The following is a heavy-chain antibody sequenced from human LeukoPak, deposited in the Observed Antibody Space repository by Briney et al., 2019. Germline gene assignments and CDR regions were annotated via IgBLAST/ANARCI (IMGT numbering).Heavy chain of an antibody. D-gene: IGHD2-15*01. V-gene: IGHV3-66*01. Sequence: GGSLRLSCAASGFTVSSNYMSWARQAPGKGLEWVSVIYSGGSTYYADSVKGRFTISRDNSKNTLYLQMNSLRAEDTAVYYCARENVVVVVAATFDYWGQGTLVTVSS. CDR2: IYSGGST. CDR3: ARENVVVVVAATFDY. J-gene: IGHJ4*02. CDR1: GFTVSSNY.